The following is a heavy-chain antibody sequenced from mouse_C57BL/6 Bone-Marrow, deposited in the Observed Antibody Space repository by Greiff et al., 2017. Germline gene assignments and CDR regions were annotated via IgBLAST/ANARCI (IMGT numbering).Heavy chain of an antibody. CDR2: INPNYGTT. V-gene: IGHV1-39*01. CDR1: GYSFTDYN. Sequence: VHVKQSGPGLVKPGASVKISCKASGYSFTDYNMNWVKQSNGKSLEWIGVINPNYGTTSYKQKFKGKVTLTVDQSSSTAYMQLNSLTSEDSAVYYCARFYYDYVAYGGQGTLVTVSA. D-gene: IGHD2-4*01. J-gene: IGHJ3*01. CDR3: ARFYYDYVAY.